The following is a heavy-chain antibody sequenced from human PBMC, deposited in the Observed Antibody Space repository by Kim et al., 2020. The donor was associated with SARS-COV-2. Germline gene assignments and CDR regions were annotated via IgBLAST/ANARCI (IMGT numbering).Heavy chain of an antibody. Sequence: PSLKGRVTISVDTSKNPFSLKLSSVTAADTAVYYCARHEDAGSSWSSFDYWGQGTLVTVSS. CDR3: ARHEDAGSSWSSFDY. D-gene: IGHD6-13*01. V-gene: IGHV4-39*01. J-gene: IGHJ4*02.